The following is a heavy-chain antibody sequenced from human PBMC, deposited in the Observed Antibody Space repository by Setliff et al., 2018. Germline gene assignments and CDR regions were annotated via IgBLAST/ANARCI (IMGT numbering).Heavy chain of an antibody. CDR2: IYYSGST. V-gene: IGHV4-39*01. Sequence: SETLSLTCTVSGGSISSRNYYWGWIRQPPGKGLEWIGSIYYSGSTYYNPSLKSRVTISVDTSKNQFSLKLSSVTAADTAVYYCASLPYYDSSGYSLSYYWGQGTLVTVSS. J-gene: IGHJ4*02. D-gene: IGHD3-22*01. CDR1: GGSISSRNYY. CDR3: ASLPYYDSSGYSLSYY.